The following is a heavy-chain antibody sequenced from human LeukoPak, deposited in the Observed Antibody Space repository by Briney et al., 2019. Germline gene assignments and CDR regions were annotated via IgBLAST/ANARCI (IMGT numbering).Heavy chain of an antibody. J-gene: IGHJ4*02. CDR3: AAGPYGGNTPFDY. CDR2: IYSGGRT. V-gene: IGHV3-66*01. Sequence: GGSLRLSCEASGFTVSRNYMSWVRQAPGKGLGWVSIIYSGGRTYYADSVKVRFIISRDNSKNTLYLQMNSLRAEDTAVYYCAAGPYGGNTPFDYWGQGTLVTISS. CDR1: GFTVSRNY. D-gene: IGHD4-23*01.